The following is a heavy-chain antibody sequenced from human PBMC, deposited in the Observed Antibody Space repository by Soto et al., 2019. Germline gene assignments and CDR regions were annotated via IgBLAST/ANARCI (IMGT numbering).Heavy chain of an antibody. V-gene: IGHV4-59*01. CDR2: IHYGGST. Sequence: SETLSLTCTVPGGSISSDYWSWVRQPPGKGLEYIGYIHYGGSTNYNPSLKGRVTISIDTSKSQFSLKLSSVTAADTAVYYCARATHRTPNWLDPWGQGTLVTVSS. J-gene: IGHJ5*02. CDR1: GGSISSDY. CDR3: ARATHRTPNWLDP.